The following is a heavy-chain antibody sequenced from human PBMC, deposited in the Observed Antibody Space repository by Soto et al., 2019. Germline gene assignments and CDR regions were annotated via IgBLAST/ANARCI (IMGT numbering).Heavy chain of an antibody. CDR2: ISYDGSNK. CDR3: ARNAVTTRSSRYYFDY. J-gene: IGHJ4*02. Sequence: QVQLVESGGGVVQPGRSLRLSCAASGFTFSSYAMHWVRQAPGKGLEWVAVISYDGSNKYYADSVKGRFTISRDNSKNTLYLQMNSLRAEDTAVYYCARNAVTTRSSRYYFDYWGQGTLVTVSS. CDR1: GFTFSSYA. V-gene: IGHV3-30-3*01. D-gene: IGHD6-19*01.